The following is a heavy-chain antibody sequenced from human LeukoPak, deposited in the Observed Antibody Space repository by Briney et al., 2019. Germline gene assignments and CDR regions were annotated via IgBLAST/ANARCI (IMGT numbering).Heavy chain of an antibody. Sequence: SETLSFTCTGSGDSISSYYWSWIRQPPGKGLEWIGEINHSGSTNYNPSLKSRVTISVDTSKNQFSLKLSSVTAADTAVYYCARGSSGRSDFDPWGQGTLVTVSS. V-gene: IGHV4-34*01. J-gene: IGHJ5*02. D-gene: IGHD6-19*01. CDR3: ARGSSGRSDFDP. CDR2: INHSGST. CDR1: GDSISSYY.